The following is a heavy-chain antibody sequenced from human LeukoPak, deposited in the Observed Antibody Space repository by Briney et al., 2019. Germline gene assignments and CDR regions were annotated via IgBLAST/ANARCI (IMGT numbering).Heavy chain of an antibody. D-gene: IGHD3-3*02. V-gene: IGHV3-53*01. CDR2: LYSGSDT. Sequence: GGSLRLSCAASGFTVGSKYMNWVRQAPGKGLEWVSILYSGSDTYYSDSVKGRFTISRDDSKNTLSLQMNSLRTEDTAVYYCARAADHFHWYFDLWGRGTLVTVSS. J-gene: IGHJ2*01. CDR1: GFTVGSKY. CDR3: ARAADHFHWYFDL.